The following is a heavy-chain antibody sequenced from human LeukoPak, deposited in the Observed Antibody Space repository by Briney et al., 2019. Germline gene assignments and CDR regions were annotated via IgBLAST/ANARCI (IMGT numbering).Heavy chain of an antibody. CDR2: INPSGGST. V-gene: IGHV1-46*01. CDR3: ARVRWELRRISAFDI. D-gene: IGHD1-26*01. Sequence: ASVKVSCKASGYTFTSYYMHWVRQAPGQGLEWMGIINPSGGSTSYAQKFQGRVTMTRDTSTSTVYMELSSLRSEDTAVYYCARVRWELRRISAFDIWGQGTMVTVSS. CDR1: GYTFTSYY. J-gene: IGHJ3*02.